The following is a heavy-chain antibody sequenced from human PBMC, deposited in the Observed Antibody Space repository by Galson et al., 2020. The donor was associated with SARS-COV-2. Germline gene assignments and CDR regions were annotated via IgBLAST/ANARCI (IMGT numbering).Heavy chain of an antibody. CDR1: GFSLSISGMC. J-gene: IGHJ6*02. V-gene: IGHV2-70*01. CDR2: IDWDDDK. CDR3: ARIVVEQQLVHDYYYGMDV. Sequence: SGPTLVKPTQTLTLTCTFSGFSLSISGMCVSWIRQPPGKALEWLALIDWDDDKYYSTSLKTRLTISKDTSKNQVVLTMTNMDPVDTATYYCARIVVEQQLVHDYYYGMDVWGQGTTVTVSS. D-gene: IGHD6-13*01.